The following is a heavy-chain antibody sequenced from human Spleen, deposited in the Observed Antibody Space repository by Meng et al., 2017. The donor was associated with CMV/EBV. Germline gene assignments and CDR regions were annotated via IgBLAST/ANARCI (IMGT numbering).Heavy chain of an antibody. D-gene: IGHD2/OR15-2a*01. CDR2: VYHSGYT. V-gene: IGHV4-4*02. J-gene: IGHJ5*02. Sequence: SETLSLTCGVSGTSISTSNWWSWVRQPPGKGLEWIGEVYHSGYTNYNPSLKSRVTMSVDRSKNQFSLKLSSVTATDTAVYFCARGRMYHNFFSEYSRFDPWAQGTLVTVSS. CDR3: ARGRMYHNFFSEYSRFDP. CDR1: GTSISTSNW.